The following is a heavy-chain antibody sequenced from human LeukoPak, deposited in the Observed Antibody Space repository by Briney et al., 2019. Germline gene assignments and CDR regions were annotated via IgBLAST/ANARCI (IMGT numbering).Heavy chain of an antibody. V-gene: IGHV4-59*01. J-gene: IGHJ4*02. D-gene: IGHD6-13*01. CDR3: ARVTGYRIEDYFDY. CDR2: IYYSGST. Sequence: SETLSLTCTVSGGSNSSYYWSWIRQPPGKGLEWIGYIYYSGSTNYNPSLKSRVTISVDTSKNQFSLKLSSVTAADTALYYCARVTGYRIEDYFDYWGQGTLVTVSS. CDR1: GGSNSSYY.